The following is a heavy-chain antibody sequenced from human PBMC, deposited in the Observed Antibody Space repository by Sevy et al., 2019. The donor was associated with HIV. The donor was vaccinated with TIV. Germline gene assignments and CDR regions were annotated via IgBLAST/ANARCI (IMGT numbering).Heavy chain of an antibody. Sequence: GGSLRLSCAASGFTFSSYSMNWVRQAPGKGLEWVSYISSSSSAIYYADSGKGRFTISRDNAKNSLYLQMNSLRAEDTAVYYCARDPQVGATPSFDYWGQGTLVTVSS. CDR3: ARDPQVGATPSFDY. CDR2: ISSSSSAI. D-gene: IGHD1-26*01. J-gene: IGHJ4*02. V-gene: IGHV3-48*01. CDR1: GFTFSSYS.